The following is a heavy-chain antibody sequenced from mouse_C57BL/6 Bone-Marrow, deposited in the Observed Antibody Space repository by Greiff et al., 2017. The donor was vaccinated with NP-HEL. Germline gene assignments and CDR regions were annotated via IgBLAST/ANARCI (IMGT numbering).Heavy chain of an antibody. CDR2: IYPGSGNT. V-gene: IGHV1-66*01. D-gene: IGHD2-3*01. CDR1: GYSFTSYY. Sequence: VQLQQSGPELVKPGASVKISCKASGYSFTSYYIHWVKQRPGQGLEWIGWIYPGSGNTKYNEKFKGKATLTADTSSSTAYMQLSSLTSEDSAVYYCARSGDGYFPFAYWGQGTLVTVSA. CDR3: ARSGDGYFPFAY. J-gene: IGHJ3*01.